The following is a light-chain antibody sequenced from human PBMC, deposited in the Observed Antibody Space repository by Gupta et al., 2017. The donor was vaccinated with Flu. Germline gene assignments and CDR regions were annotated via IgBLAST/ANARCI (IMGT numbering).Light chain of an antibody. V-gene: IGLV1-40*01. Sequence: QSVLTQPPSVSGAPGQRVTIPCTGSSSYIGAGYNVHWYQQLPGTAPKLLIYDNNNRPSGVPDRFSGSKSGTSASLAITGLQAEDEADYYCQSYDSSLSGRVFGGGTKVTVL. CDR1: SSYIGAGYN. CDR2: DNN. J-gene: IGLJ3*02. CDR3: QSYDSSLSGRV.